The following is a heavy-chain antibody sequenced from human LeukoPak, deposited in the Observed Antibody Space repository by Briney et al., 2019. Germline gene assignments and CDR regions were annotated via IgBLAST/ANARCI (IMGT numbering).Heavy chain of an antibody. CDR1: GYTFTSYD. Sequence: GASVKVSCKASGYTFTSYDINWVRQATGQGLEWMGWMNPNSGDTGLAQKFQGRVTMTRDTSVSTAYMELSRLRSDDTAVYYCARPIAGSSSWYVEAFAIWGQGTMVTVSS. V-gene: IGHV1-8*02. CDR3: ARPIAGSSSWYVEAFAI. D-gene: IGHD6-13*01. J-gene: IGHJ3*02. CDR2: MNPNSGDT.